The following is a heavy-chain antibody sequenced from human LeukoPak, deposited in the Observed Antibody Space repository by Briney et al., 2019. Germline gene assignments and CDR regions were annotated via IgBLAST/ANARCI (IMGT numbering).Heavy chain of an antibody. CDR2: FDPEDGET. D-gene: IGHD5/OR15-5a*01. Sequence: ASVKVSCTVSGYTLTELSMHWVRQAPGKGGEWMGGFDPEDGETIYAQKFQGRVTMTEDTSTDTAYMELSSLRSEDTAVYYCATALRSWFDPWGQGTLVTVSS. J-gene: IGHJ5*02. V-gene: IGHV1-24*01. CDR1: GYTLTELS. CDR3: ATALRSWFDP.